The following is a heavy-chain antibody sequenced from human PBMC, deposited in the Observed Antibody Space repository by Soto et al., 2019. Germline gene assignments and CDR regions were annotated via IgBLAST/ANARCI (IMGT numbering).Heavy chain of an antibody. CDR2: INSDGTKT. V-gene: IGHV3-74*03. J-gene: IGHJ5*02. Sequence: EVQLVESGGTLVQPGGSLRLSCAASTFTFNTYWVHWVRQAPGKGLVWVSRINSDGTKTTYADSVKGRFTISRDNAKNTVYLQMNSLRAEDTAMYYCATVATNSYNWVDPWGQGTLVTVSS. D-gene: IGHD5-12*01. CDR3: ATVATNSYNWVDP. CDR1: TFTFNTYW.